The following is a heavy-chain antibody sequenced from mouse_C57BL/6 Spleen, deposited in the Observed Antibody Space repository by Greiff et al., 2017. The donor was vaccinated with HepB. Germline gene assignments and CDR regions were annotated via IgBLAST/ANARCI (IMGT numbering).Heavy chain of an antibody. V-gene: IGHV3-6*01. D-gene: IGHD2-5*01. CDR2: ISYDGSN. CDR3: AKESNYGDYAMDY. J-gene: IGHJ4*01. Sequence: EVKLLESGPGLVKPSQSLSLTCSVTGYSITSGYYWNWIRQFPGNKLEWMGYISYDGSNNYNPSLKNRISITRDTSKNQFFLKLNSVTTEDTATYYCAKESNYGDYAMDYWGQGTSVTVSS. CDR1: GYSITSGYY.